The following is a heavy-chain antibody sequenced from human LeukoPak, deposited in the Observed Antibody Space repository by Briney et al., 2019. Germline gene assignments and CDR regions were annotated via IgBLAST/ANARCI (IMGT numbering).Heavy chain of an antibody. V-gene: IGHV1-69*13. CDR2: IIPIFGTA. Sequence: GASVTVSCKASGGTFSSYAISWVRQAPGQGLEWMGGIIPIFGTANYAQKFQGRVTITADESTSTAYMELSSLTSDDAAVYYCARGDIAPAGTGYYFDYWGQATLVTVSS. D-gene: IGHD6-13*01. J-gene: IGHJ4*02. CDR1: GGTFSSYA. CDR3: ARGDIAPAGTGYYFDY.